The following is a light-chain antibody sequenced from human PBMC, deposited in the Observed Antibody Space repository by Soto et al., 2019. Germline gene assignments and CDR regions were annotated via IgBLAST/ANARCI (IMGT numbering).Light chain of an antibody. Sequence: EIVLTQSPDTLSLSPGERATLSCRASQSVSSSYLAWYQQTPGQAPRLLIYGTSNRATGIPDRFSGSGSGTHFTLTTSRLEPEDFAVYYCQQYGNSRWTFGQGTKVEIK. V-gene: IGKV3-20*01. J-gene: IGKJ1*01. CDR3: QQYGNSRWT. CDR2: GTS. CDR1: QSVSSSY.